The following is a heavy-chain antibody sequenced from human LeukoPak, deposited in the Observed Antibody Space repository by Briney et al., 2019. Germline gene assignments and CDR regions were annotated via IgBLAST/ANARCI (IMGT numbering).Heavy chain of an antibody. J-gene: IGHJ4*02. Sequence: ASVKVSCKASGYTFTSYAMHWVHQAPGQRLEWMGWINAGNGNTKYSQKFQGRVTITRDTSASTAYMELSSLRSEDAAVYYCARDWDPMWFGELFPYWGQGTLVTVSS. V-gene: IGHV1-3*01. CDR1: GYTFTSYA. CDR3: ARDWDPMWFGELFPY. CDR2: INAGNGNT. D-gene: IGHD3-10*01.